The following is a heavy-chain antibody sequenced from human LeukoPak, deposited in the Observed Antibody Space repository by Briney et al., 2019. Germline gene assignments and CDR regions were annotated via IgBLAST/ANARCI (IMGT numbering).Heavy chain of an antibody. V-gene: IGHV1-3*01. D-gene: IGHD3-22*01. CDR3: ARDEYYYDTSGPPGGY. CDR1: GYTFTSYA. CDR2: INAGNGNT. Sequence: GASVKVSCKASGYTFTSYAMHWVRQAPGQRREWMGWINAGNGNTKYSQKFQGRVTITRDTSASTAYMELSSLRSEDTAVYYCARDEYYYDTSGPPGGYWGQGTLVTVSS. J-gene: IGHJ4*02.